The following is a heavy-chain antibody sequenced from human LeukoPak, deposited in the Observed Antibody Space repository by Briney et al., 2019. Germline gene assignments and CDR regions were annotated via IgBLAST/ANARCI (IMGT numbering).Heavy chain of an antibody. V-gene: IGHV1-18*01. D-gene: IGHD5-18*01. CDR1: GYTFTSYG. J-gene: IGHJ4*02. Sequence: GASVKVSCKASGYTFTSYGISWVRQAPGQGLEWMGWISAYNGNTNYAQKFQGRVTITTDESTSTAYMELSSLRSEDTAVYYCASSTRGVHEYSYGGYFDYWGQGTLVTVSS. CDR3: ASSTRGVHEYSYGGYFDY. CDR2: ISAYNGNT.